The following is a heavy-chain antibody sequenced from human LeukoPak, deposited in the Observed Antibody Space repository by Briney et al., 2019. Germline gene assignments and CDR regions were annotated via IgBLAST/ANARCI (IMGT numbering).Heavy chain of an antibody. CDR2: IIPILGIA. V-gene: IGHV1-69*04. D-gene: IGHD6-13*01. CDR1: GGTFSSYA. CDR3: AKDRGSNWWGGSDY. Sequence: ASVKVSCKASGGTFSSYAISWVRQAPGQGLEWMGRIIPILGIANYAQKFQGRVTITADKSTSTAYMELSSLRSEDTAVYYCAKDRGSNWWGGSDYWGQGTLVSVSS. J-gene: IGHJ4*02.